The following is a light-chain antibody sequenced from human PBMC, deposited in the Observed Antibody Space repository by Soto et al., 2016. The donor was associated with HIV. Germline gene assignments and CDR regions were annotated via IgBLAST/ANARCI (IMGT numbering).Light chain of an antibody. V-gene: IGKV1-5*03. J-gene: IGKJ4*01. Sequence: DIQMTQSPSTLSASVGDRVTITCRASQSISSWLAWYQQKPEKAPKLLIYKASSLERGVPSRFSGSGSGTEFTLTISSLQPDDFATYYCQQYHSHSLTFGGGSKVEIK. CDR3: QQYHSHSLT. CDR2: KAS. CDR1: QSISSW.